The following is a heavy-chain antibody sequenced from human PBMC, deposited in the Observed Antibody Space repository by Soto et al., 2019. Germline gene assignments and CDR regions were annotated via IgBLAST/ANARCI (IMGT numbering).Heavy chain of an antibody. CDR3: AGDGSGWDDS. Sequence: QVQLVQSGAAVKKPGSSVKVSCKASGGTFSSSTISWVRQAPGQGLEWMGRIIPILGIANYAQKFQGRVTLTADKSRSTAYMELSSLRSEDTAVYYCAGDGSGWDDSCGQGPQVTVSS. D-gene: IGHD6-19*01. CDR1: GGTFSSST. J-gene: IGHJ4*02. V-gene: IGHV1-69*08. CDR2: IIPILGIA.